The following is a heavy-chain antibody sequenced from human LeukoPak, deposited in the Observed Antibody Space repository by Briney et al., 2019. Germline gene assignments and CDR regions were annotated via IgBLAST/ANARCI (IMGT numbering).Heavy chain of an antibody. CDR1: GYPFTSYN. CDR2: MNTNSGNT. Sequence: ASVKVSCKASGYPFTSYNVNWVRQATGQGLEWMGWMNTNSGNTGYSQNFQGRVTMTRDTSISTAYMELSSLMSEDTAVYYCARGPPNWGFDFWGQGALVTVSS. D-gene: IGHD7-27*01. CDR3: ARGPPNWGFDF. V-gene: IGHV1-8*01. J-gene: IGHJ4*02.